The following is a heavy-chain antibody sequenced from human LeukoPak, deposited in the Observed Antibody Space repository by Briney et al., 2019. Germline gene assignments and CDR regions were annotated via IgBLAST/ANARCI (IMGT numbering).Heavy chain of an antibody. CDR2: INPSGGST. J-gene: IGHJ5*02. CDR1: GYTFTSYY. Sequence: GASVKVSCEASGYTFTSYYMHWVRQAPGQGLEWMGIINPSGGSTSYAQKFQGRVTMTRDTSTSTVYMELSSLRSEDTAVYYCARDLLNDDFWSGYYRWFDPWGQGTLVTVSS. D-gene: IGHD3-3*01. CDR3: ARDLLNDDFWSGYYRWFDP. V-gene: IGHV1-46*01.